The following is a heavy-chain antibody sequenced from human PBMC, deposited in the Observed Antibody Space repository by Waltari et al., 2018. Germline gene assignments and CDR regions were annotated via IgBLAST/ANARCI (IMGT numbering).Heavy chain of an antibody. CDR3: ARDTVPTAIDLDY. D-gene: IGHD2-2*01. J-gene: IGHJ4*02. Sequence: EVQLVESGGGLVKPGGSLRLSCAASGFTFSYYTMNWVRQAPGKGLEWVSSSSGNRDYKYYSNSVKGRFTISRDNAKNLLYLQMNILGAEDAAIYYCARDTVPTAIDLDYWGQGTLVTVSS. CDR2: SSGNRDYK. V-gene: IGHV3-21*01. CDR1: GFTFSYYT.